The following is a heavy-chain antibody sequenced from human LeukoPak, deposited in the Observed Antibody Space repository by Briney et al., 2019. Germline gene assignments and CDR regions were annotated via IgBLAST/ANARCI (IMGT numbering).Heavy chain of an antibody. V-gene: IGHV3-23*01. CDR1: GFTFSSYA. CDR2: ISGSGGST. D-gene: IGHD6-13*01. Sequence: GGSLRLSCAASGFTFSSYAMNWVRQAPEKGLEWVSIISGSGGSTYYADSVKGRFTISRDNSKNTLFLQMNSLRAEDMAVYYCAKGSSWYYFDYWGQGTLVTVSS. CDR3: AKGSSWYYFDY. J-gene: IGHJ4*02.